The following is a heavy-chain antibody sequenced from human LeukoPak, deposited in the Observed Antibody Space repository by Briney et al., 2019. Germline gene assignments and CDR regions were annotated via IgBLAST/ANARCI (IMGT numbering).Heavy chain of an antibody. V-gene: IGHV3-11*01. CDR2: ISSSGSTI. CDR1: GFTFSDYY. J-gene: IGHJ4*02. CDR3: ARMGLRSYTIDY. Sequence: NPGGSLRLSCAASGFTFSDYYMSWIRQAPGKGLEWVSYISSSGSTIYYADSVKGRFTISRDNAKNSLYLQMDSLRAEDTAVYYCARMGLRSYTIDYWGQGTLVTVSS. D-gene: IGHD5-12*01.